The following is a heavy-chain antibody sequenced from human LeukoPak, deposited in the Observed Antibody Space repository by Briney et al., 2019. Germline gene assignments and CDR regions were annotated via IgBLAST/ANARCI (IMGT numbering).Heavy chain of an antibody. Sequence: ETLSLTCAVSGGSISSSIWWSWVRQPPGKGLEWIGEIYHSGSTNYNPSLKSRVTISVDTSKNQFSLKLSSVTAADTAVYYCARDAGLRPYWYFDLWGRGTLVTVSS. V-gene: IGHV4-4*02. CDR2: IYHSGST. J-gene: IGHJ2*01. CDR1: GGSISSSIW. D-gene: IGHD5-12*01. CDR3: ARDAGLRPYWYFDL.